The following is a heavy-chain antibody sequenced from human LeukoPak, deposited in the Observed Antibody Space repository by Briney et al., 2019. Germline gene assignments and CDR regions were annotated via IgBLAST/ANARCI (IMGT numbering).Heavy chain of an antibody. Sequence: ASVKVSSKDSGCTFNKYGISWVRQAPGQGLEWMGWISCYNGDTRYAQKVQGRVTMTKDTSTSTVHMELRSLRSDDTAVYYCARDPSNTSGYYVYHDYWGQGALVTVSS. J-gene: IGHJ4*02. CDR1: GCTFNKYG. CDR2: ISCYNGDT. D-gene: IGHD6-19*01. V-gene: IGHV1-18*01. CDR3: ARDPSNTSGYYVYHDY.